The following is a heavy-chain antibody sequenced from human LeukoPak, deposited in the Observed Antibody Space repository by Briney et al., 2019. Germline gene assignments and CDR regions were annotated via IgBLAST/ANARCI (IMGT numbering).Heavy chain of an antibody. D-gene: IGHD6-13*01. Sequence: LETLSLTCAGYGGSFSGYYWSWIRQPPGKGLEWIGEINHSGSTYYNPSLKSRVTISVDTSKNQFSLKLSSVTAADTAVYYCARVRYSSSWYGINWFDPWGQGTLVTVSS. V-gene: IGHV4-34*01. CDR3: ARVRYSSSWYGINWFDP. CDR1: GGSFSGYY. J-gene: IGHJ5*02. CDR2: INHSGST.